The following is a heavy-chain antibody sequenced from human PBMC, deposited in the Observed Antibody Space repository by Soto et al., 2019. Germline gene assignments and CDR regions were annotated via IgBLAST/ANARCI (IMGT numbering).Heavy chain of an antibody. D-gene: IGHD6-19*01. J-gene: IGHJ4*02. Sequence: ASVKLACKGSGYTFTVYYMHWGRQAHRQGLEWMGWINPNSGGTNYAQKFQGWVTMTRDTSISTAYMELSRLRSDDTAVYYCARVSGWQYYFDYWGQGTLVTVSS. CDR1: GYTFTVYY. CDR2: INPNSGGT. V-gene: IGHV1-2*04. CDR3: ARVSGWQYYFDY.